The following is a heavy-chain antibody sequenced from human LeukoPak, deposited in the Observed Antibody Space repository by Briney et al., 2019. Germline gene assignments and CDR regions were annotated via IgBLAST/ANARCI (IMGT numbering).Heavy chain of an antibody. D-gene: IGHD6-19*01. V-gene: IGHV3-23*01. CDR1: GFTLSSYS. CDR2: ISGSGGST. CDR3: AKKGGSSGRYDYLDY. J-gene: IGHJ4*02. Sequence: PGGSLRLSCAASGFTLSSYSMNWVRQAPGKGLEWVSTISGSGGSTYYADSVKGRFTVYRDNSKKTVWLQMNSLRAEDTAVYYCAKKGGSSGRYDYLDYWGQGTLVTVSS.